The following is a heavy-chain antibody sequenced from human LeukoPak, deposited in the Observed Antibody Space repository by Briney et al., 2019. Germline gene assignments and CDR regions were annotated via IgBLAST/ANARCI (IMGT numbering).Heavy chain of an antibody. Sequence: GGSLRLSFSASGFTLSSSGMHSVPQAPGKGLEWAAVIWYDGSNKYYGDSVKGRFTMSRDNSKNTLYLQMSSLRAEDTAVYYCARGSNGFDYWGQGTLVTVSS. D-gene: IGHD7-27*01. CDR3: ARGSNGFDY. V-gene: IGHV3-33*01. J-gene: IGHJ4*02. CDR2: IWYDGSNK. CDR1: GFTLSSSG.